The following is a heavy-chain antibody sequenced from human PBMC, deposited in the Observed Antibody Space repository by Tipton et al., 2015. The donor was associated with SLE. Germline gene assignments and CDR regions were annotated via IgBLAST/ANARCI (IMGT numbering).Heavy chain of an antibody. V-gene: IGHV3-43*01. J-gene: IGHJ6*02. Sequence: GSLRLSCAASGFPFDDYSMHWVRPAPGKGLEWVSLISWEGGSTYYAESVKGRFSIFRDNGKNSLYLLLNSLRTEDTALYYCAKGSYAPSGYYYYGLDVWGQGTTVTVS. CDR1: GFPFDDYS. CDR2: ISWEGGST. CDR3: AKGSYAPSGYYYYGLDV. D-gene: IGHD3-16*01.